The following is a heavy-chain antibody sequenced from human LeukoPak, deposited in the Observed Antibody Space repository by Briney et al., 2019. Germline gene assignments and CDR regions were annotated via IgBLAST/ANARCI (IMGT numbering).Heavy chain of an antibody. D-gene: IGHD3-16*01. CDR2: IIPIFGTA. CDR3: AREQIYYDYVWGSYFFDY. V-gene: IGHV1-69*05. Sequence: SVKVSCKASGGTFSSYAISLVRQAPGQGLEWMGRIIPIFGTANYAQKFQGRVTITTDESTSTAYMELSSLRSEDTAVYYCAREQIYYDYVWGSYFFDYWGQGTLVTVSS. J-gene: IGHJ4*02. CDR1: GGTFSSYA.